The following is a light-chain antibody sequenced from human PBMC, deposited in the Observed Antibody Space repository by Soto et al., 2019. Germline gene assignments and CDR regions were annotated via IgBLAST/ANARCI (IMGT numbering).Light chain of an antibody. CDR2: GAS. V-gene: IGKV3-20*01. J-gene: IGKJ3*01. Sequence: EIVLTQSPGTLSLSPGERATLSCRASQSVSSSYLAWYQQKPGQAPRLLIYGASSRATGIPDRFSGSGSGTLFTLPTSRLEPPDLAAYYRLRYGSSPGLTFGPATRVDIK. CDR1: QSVSSSY. CDR3: LRYGSSPGLT.